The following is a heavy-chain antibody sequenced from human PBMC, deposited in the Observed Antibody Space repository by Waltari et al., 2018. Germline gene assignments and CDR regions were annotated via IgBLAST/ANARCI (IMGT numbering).Heavy chain of an antibody. J-gene: IGHJ4*02. V-gene: IGHV1-2*02. D-gene: IGHD3-10*01. CDR2: IHPNSGAT. CDR3: ARAWFNSGFDY. Sequence: QVQLVQSGAEVKRPGASVKVSCKASGYTFTANYVHWVRQAPGQGLEWMGWIHPNSGATDYAQQFQGRVTITLDTSISTLYMELSRLGSDDTAVYYCARAWFNSGFDYWGQGSLVTVSS. CDR1: GYTFTANY.